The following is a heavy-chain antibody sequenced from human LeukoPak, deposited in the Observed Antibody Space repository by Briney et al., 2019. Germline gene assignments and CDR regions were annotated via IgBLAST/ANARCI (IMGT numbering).Heavy chain of an antibody. CDR1: GGSMNSYY. V-gene: IGHV4-59*08. J-gene: IGHJ4*02. D-gene: IGHD6-19*01. CDR3: AKVGGGWYLLYFDY. CDR2: IYYSGST. Sequence: SETLSLTCTVSGGSMNSYYWSWIRQPPGKGLEWIGYIYYSGSTNYNPSLKSRVTISVDTSKNQFSLKLSSVTAADTAVYYCAKVGGGWYLLYFDYWGQGTLVTVSS.